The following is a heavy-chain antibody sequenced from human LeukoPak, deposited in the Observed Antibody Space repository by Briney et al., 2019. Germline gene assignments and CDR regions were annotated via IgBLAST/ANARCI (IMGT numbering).Heavy chain of an antibody. J-gene: IGHJ4*02. CDR3: ARGLRTYCSSTSCTNGDYFDY. D-gene: IGHD2-2*01. Sequence: ASVKVSCKASGYTFTGYYMHWVRQAPGRGLEWMGWINPNSGGTNYAQKFQGWVTMTRDTSLSTAYMELSRLRSDDTAVYYCARGLRTYCSSTSCTNGDYFDYWGQGTLVTVSS. V-gene: IGHV1-2*04. CDR1: GYTFTGYY. CDR2: INPNSGGT.